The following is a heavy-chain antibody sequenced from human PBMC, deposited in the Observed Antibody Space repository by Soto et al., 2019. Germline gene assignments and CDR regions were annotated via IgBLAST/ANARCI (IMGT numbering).Heavy chain of an antibody. D-gene: IGHD3-22*01. Sequence: ASVKVSCKASGYTFTSYGISCVRQAPGQVLEWMGWISAYNGNTNYAQKLQGRVTMTTDTSTSTAYMELRSLRSDDTAVYYCARWDSSGYYPTAEYFQHWGQGTLVTVSS. V-gene: IGHV1-18*01. CDR2: ISAYNGNT. CDR1: GYTFTSYG. J-gene: IGHJ1*01. CDR3: ARWDSSGYYPTAEYFQH.